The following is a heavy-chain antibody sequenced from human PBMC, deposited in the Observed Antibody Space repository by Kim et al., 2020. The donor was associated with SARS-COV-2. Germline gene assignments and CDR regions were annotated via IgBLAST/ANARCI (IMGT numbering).Heavy chain of an antibody. Sequence: SETLSLTCAVYGGSFSGYYWSWIRQPPGKGLEWIGEINHSGSTNYNPSLKSRVTISVDTSKNQFSLKLSSVTAADTAVYYCARGRYCSGGSCYDSAFDIWGQGTMVTVSS. V-gene: IGHV4-34*01. CDR1: GGSFSGYY. CDR2: INHSGST. CDR3: ARGRYCSGGSCYDSAFDI. D-gene: IGHD2-15*01. J-gene: IGHJ3*02.